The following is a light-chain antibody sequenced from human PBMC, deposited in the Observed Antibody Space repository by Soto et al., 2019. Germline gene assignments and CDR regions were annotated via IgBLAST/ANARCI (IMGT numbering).Light chain of an antibody. CDR2: KAS. CDR1: QSISSW. J-gene: IGKJ2*01. Sequence: IQMTQSPSSLSASVGDRVTITCRASQSISSWLAWYQQKPGKAPKLLIYKASQLESGVPSRFSGRGSGTEFTLTIRDLQHDDFETYFCQQYDSDSYTFGQGTKVDIK. V-gene: IGKV1-5*03. CDR3: QQYDSDSYT.